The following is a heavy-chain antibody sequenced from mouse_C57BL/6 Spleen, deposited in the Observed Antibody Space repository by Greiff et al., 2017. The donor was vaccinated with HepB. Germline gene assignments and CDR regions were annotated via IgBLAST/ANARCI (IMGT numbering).Heavy chain of an antibody. Sequence: QVQLQQSGAELVMPGASVKLSCKASGYTFTSYWMHWVKQRPGQGLEWIGEIDPSDSYTNYNQKFKGKSTLTVDKSSSTAYMQLSSLTSEDSAVYYCARFSYSKSLDYWGQGTTLTVSS. D-gene: IGHD2-5*01. CDR1: GYTFTSYW. CDR3: ARFSYSKSLDY. CDR2: IDPSDSYT. J-gene: IGHJ2*01. V-gene: IGHV1-69*01.